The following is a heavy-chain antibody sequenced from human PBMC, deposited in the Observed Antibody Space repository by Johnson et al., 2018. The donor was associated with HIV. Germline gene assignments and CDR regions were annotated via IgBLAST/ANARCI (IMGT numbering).Heavy chain of an antibody. D-gene: IGHD1-26*01. Sequence: LLVESGGGVVQPGRSLRLSCAASGFTFSSYAMHWVRQAPGNGLEWVGRSRNKATNYITQYAASVKGRFTISRDDSQKSLYLQMNSLRAEDTAVYYCARDQSGSYVWWAHDAFDIWGQGTMVTVSS. J-gene: IGHJ3*02. CDR3: ARDQSGSYVWWAHDAFDI. CDR2: SRNKATNYIT. V-gene: IGHV3-72*01. CDR1: GFTFSSYA.